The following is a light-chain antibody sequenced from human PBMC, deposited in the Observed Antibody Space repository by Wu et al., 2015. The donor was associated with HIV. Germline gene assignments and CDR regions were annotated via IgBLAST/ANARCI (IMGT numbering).Light chain of an antibody. CDR2: GAS. V-gene: IGKV3-20*01. CDR3: QQYGSSPPYS. CDR1: RVLPSQL. Sequence: RAESRVLPSQLLNLGFEAENLGHGARASSIYGASSRATGIPDRFSGSGSGTDFTLTISRLEPEDFAVYYCQQYGSSPPYSFGQGTKLEIK. J-gene: IGKJ2*03.